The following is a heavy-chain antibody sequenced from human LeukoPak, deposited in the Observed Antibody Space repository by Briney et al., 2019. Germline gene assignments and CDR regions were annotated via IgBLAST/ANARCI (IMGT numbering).Heavy chain of an antibody. CDR2: LSGSGITT. V-gene: IGHV3-23*01. CDR1: GFTFSNSA. Sequence: GGSLRLSCAASGFTFSNSAMSWVRQAPGKGLEWVSTLSGSGITTYYADSVKGRFTISRDSSKNTLYLQMNSLRAEDTAVYYCAKGIYSSGWSYFDYWGHGTLVTVSS. J-gene: IGHJ4*01. CDR3: AKGIYSSGWSYFDY. D-gene: IGHD6-19*01.